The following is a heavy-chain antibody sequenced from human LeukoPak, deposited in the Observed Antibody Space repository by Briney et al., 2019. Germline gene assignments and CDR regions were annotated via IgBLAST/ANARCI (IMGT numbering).Heavy chain of an antibody. V-gene: IGHV4-59*01. CDR2: IYYSGST. D-gene: IGHD4-17*01. CDR1: GFTFSSYA. CDR3: ARVDDYGGYGRGRFDY. J-gene: IGHJ4*02. Sequence: GSLRLSCAASGFTFSSYAMSWVRQDPGKGLEWIGYIYYSGSTNYNPSLKSRVTISVDTSKNQFSLKLSSVTAADTAVYYCARVDDYGGYGRGRFDYWGQGTLVTVSS.